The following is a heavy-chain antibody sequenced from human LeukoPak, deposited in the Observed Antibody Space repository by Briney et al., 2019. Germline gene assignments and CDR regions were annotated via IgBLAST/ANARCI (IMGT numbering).Heavy chain of an antibody. V-gene: IGHV3-23*01. CDR3: AKLLRSPYCSSTSCYVDWFDP. CDR2: ISGSGGST. CDR1: GFTFSSYA. Sequence: GGSLGLSCAASGFTFSSYAMSWVRQAPGKGLEWVSAISGSGGSTYYADSVKGRFTISRDNSKNTLYLQMNSLRAEDTAVYYCAKLLRSPYCSSTSCYVDWFDPWGQGTLVTVSS. D-gene: IGHD2-2*01. J-gene: IGHJ5*02.